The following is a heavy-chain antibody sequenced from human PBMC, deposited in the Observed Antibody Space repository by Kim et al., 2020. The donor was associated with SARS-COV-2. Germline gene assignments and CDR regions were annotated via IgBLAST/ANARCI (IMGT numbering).Heavy chain of an antibody. Sequence: GGSLRLSCAASGFTFSNAWMSWVRQAPGKGLEWVGRISSKTDGGTTDYAAPVKGRFTISRDDSKNTLYLQMNSLKTEDTAVYYCTTEFVGKGGDRIYYYYGMDVWGQGTTVTVSS. D-gene: IGHD2-21*02. CDR2: ISSKTDGGTT. CDR1: GFTFSNAW. V-gene: IGHV3-15*01. J-gene: IGHJ6*02. CDR3: TTEFVGKGGDRIYYYYGMDV.